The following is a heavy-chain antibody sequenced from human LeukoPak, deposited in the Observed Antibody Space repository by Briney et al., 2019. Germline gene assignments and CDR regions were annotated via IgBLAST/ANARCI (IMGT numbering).Heavy chain of an antibody. Sequence: SETLSLTCTVSGGSISSSSYYWGWIRQPPGKGLEWIGSIYYSGSTYYNPSLKGRVTISVDTSKNQFSLKLNSVTVADTAMYYCATLQQWLVHYWAQGTLVTVSS. CDR2: IYYSGST. J-gene: IGHJ4*02. D-gene: IGHD6-19*01. CDR1: GGSISSSSYY. V-gene: IGHV4-39*01. CDR3: ATLQQWLVHY.